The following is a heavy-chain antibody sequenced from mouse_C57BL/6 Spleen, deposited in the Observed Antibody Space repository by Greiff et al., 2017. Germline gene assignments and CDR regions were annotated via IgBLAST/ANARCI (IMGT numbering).Heavy chain of an antibody. CDR1: GFTFSDYG. D-gene: IGHD1-3*01. V-gene: IGHV5-17*01. J-gene: IGHJ1*03. CDR3: ARRRSSFWYFDV. CDR2: ISSGSSTI. Sequence: EVKLVESGGGLVKPGGSLKLSCAASGFTFSDYGMHWVRQAPEKGLEWVAYISSGSSTIYYADTVKGRFTISRDNAKNTLFLQMTSLRSEDTAMYYCARRRSSFWYFDVWGTRTTVTVSS.